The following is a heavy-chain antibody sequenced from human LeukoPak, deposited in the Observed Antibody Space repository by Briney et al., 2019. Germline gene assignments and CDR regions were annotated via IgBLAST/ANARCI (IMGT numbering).Heavy chain of an antibody. CDR2: IKQDGIER. D-gene: IGHD2-2*01. Sequence: GGSLRLSCAASGFTFSSYWMSWVRQAPGKGLEWVANIKQDGIERYYVDSVKGRFTIPRDNAKNSLYLQMNSLRAEDTAVYYCARRRCTSTSCFADYWGQGTLVTVSS. CDR1: GFTFSSYW. CDR3: ARRRCTSTSCFADY. V-gene: IGHV3-7*01. J-gene: IGHJ4*02.